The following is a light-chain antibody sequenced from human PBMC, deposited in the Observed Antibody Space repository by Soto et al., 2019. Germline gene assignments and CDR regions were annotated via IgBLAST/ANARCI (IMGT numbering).Light chain of an antibody. J-gene: IGKJ1*01. CDR2: EAT. CDR3: QQSFVSPWT. CDR1: QNIHKY. Sequence: DLQMTQSPSSLSASVGDRVTIFCRSSQNIHKYLNWYQQRPGKAPNLLVYEATSLETGVSSKFSGSGSGTEFTLTINSLQPEDFATYYCQQSFVSPWTFGQGTNIEI. V-gene: IGKV1-39*01.